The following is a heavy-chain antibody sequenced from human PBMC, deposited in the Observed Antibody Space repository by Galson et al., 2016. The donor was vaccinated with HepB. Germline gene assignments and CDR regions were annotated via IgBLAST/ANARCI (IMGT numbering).Heavy chain of an antibody. CDR1: GFTFSYYG. V-gene: IGHV3-30*18. D-gene: IGHD6-19*01. CDR2: ISYDGSSK. J-gene: IGHJ6*02. CDR3: AKDEEQWLVYYYYGMDV. Sequence: SLRLSCAASGFTFSYYGMNWVRQAPGKGLEWVAVISYDGSSKYYADSVKGRFTISRDNSKNTLYLQMNSLRAEDTAVYYCAKDEEQWLVYYYYGMDVWGQGTTVTVSS.